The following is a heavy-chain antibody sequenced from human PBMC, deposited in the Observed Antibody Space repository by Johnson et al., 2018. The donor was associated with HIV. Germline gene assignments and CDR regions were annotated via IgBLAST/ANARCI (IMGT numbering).Heavy chain of an antibody. D-gene: IGHD4-17*01. CDR1: GFTFSTNW. V-gene: IGHV3-74*01. Sequence: VQLVESGGDLVQPGGSLRLSCVGSGFTFSTNWMHWVRQAPGKGLVWVSRINSDGSSASYAESVKGRFTISRENAKNSVYLQMNSLRSDDTAVYYCASDYGDYDHAFDIWGRGTVVTVTS. J-gene: IGHJ3*02. CDR2: INSDGSSA. CDR3: ASDYGDYDHAFDI.